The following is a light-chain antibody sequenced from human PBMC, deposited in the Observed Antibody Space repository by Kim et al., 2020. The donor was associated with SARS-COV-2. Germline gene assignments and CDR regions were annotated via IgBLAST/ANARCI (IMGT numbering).Light chain of an antibody. CDR1: QSVSCN. J-gene: IGKJ4*01. V-gene: IGKV3-15*01. CDR2: GST. CDR3: QQYKNSPLT. Sequence: AAPGDSLTRSCRASQSVSCNLAWYQQKPGPPTRLLYYGSTTRATGIPARCSGSGAGTEFTLTISSLQAEDFAVYCRQQYKNSPLTFGGGTKVDIK.